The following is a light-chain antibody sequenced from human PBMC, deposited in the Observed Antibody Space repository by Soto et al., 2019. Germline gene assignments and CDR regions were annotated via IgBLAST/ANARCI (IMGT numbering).Light chain of an antibody. J-gene: IGLJ2*01. CDR2: EVS. CDR1: RSDVGDYNY. V-gene: IGLV2-8*01. CDR3: SSYAGSNNWV. Sequence: SVTISCTGTRSDVGDYNYVSWYQQHPGKAPKLMIYEVSKRPSGVPDRFSGSKSGNTASLTVSGLQAEDEADYYCSSYAGSNNWVVGGGTRLTVL.